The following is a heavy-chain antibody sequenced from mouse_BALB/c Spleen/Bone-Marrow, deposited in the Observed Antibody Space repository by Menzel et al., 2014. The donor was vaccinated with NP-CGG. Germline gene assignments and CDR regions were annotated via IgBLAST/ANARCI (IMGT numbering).Heavy chain of an antibody. J-gene: IGHJ2*01. V-gene: IGHV1-54*01. CDR2: INPGSGGT. D-gene: IGHD2-4*01. CDR3: ARREDYDLDY. Sequence: QVQLQQSGAELVRPGPSVKVSCKASGYAFTNYLIEWVKQRPGQGLEWIGVINPGSGGTNYNEKFKGKATLTADKSSSTAYMQLSSQTSDDSAVYFCARREDYDLDYWGQGSTLTVSS. CDR1: GYAFTNYL.